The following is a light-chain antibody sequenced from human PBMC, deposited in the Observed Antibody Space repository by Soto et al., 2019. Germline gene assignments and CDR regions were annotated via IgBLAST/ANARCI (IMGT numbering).Light chain of an antibody. CDR2: GAS. J-gene: IGKJ5*01. CDR3: QQYNNWPPIT. Sequence: EIVMTQAPDTLSVSPGEGSTLSFSSSQSVADNLAWFQQKPGQGPRLLIYGASTRATGIPARFSGSGSGTEFTLTISSLQSEDFAVYFCQQYNNWPPITFGQGTRLEIK. CDR1: QSVADN. V-gene: IGKV3-15*01.